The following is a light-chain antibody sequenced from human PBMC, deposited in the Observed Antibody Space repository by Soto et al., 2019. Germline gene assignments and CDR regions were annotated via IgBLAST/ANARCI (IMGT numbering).Light chain of an antibody. Sequence: EIAMTQSPLSLAVTPGEPASISCRSSQTLLHSNGYTYLDWYLQKPGQSPQLRIYLGSNRASGVPDRFSGSGSGTDFILKISRVEAEDVGIFYCMQGLRPMYTFGQGTKLEIK. V-gene: IGKV2-28*01. CDR1: QTLLHSNGYTY. CDR2: LGS. CDR3: MQGLRPMYT. J-gene: IGKJ2*01.